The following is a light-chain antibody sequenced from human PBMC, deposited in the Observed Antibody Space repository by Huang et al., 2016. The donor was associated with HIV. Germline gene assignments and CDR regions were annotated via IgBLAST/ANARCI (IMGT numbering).Light chain of an antibody. Sequence: DIQLTQSPSSLSASVGDAITITCRASQNIVYSLSWLQQRPDQAPKALVYAASRLHAGVPSKFSATGFQTNFTLSISGLGPEDFATYYCQQSRTLPRTYGGGTKVDI. CDR2: AAS. CDR3: QQSRTLPRT. CDR1: QNIVYS. J-gene: IGKJ4*01. V-gene: IGKV1-39*01.